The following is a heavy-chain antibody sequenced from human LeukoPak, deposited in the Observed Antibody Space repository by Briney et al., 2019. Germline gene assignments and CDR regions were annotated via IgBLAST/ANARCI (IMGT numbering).Heavy chain of an antibody. CDR3: ARDPSGRSSYFDY. V-gene: IGHV4-31*03. CDR2: TYYSGST. D-gene: IGHD5-12*01. CDR1: GGSISSGGYY. Sequence: PSQTLSLTCTVSGGSISSGGYYWSWIRQHPGKGLEWIGYTYYSGSTYYNPSLKSRVTISVDTSKNQFSLKLSSVTAADTAVYYCARDPSGRSSYFDYWGQGTLVTVSS. J-gene: IGHJ4*02.